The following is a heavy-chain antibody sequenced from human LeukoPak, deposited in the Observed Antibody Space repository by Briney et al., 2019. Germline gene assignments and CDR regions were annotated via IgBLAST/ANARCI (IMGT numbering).Heavy chain of an antibody. J-gene: IGHJ4*02. V-gene: IGHV4-59*08. Sequence: AETLSLTCTVSGVSISNHYSSWIRQPPGKGLEWIGYIYYTGNTNYNPSLKSRVTISEDTSKNQVSLELSSVTAADTAVYYCVRHSRVVAFDYWGQGNLVTVSS. D-gene: IGHD2-15*01. CDR1: GVSISNHY. CDR2: IYYTGNT. CDR3: VRHSRVVAFDY.